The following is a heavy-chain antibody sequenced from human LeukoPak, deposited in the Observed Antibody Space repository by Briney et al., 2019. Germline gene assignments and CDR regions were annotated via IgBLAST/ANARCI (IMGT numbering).Heavy chain of an antibody. D-gene: IGHD6-13*01. Sequence: ASVKVSCKASGYAFSSFGISWVRQAPGQGLECMGWVNAYNGNTNYAQNLQGRVTMTTDTSTNTGYMELRSLRSDDTAVYYCAREAAGPDYWGQGTLVTVSS. CDR1: GYAFSSFG. V-gene: IGHV1-18*01. CDR2: VNAYNGNT. CDR3: AREAAGPDY. J-gene: IGHJ4*02.